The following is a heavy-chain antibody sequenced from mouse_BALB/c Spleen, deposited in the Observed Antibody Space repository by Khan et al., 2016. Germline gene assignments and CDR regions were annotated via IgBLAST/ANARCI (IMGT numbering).Heavy chain of an antibody. J-gene: IGHJ1*01. D-gene: IGHD2-4*01. CDR3: ARDYDYDGDWDFDV. CDR2: MNTYTGEP. Sequence: QFQLVQSGPELKKPGETVKISCKASGYTFTNYGMNWVKQAPGKGLKWMGWMNTYTGEPTYADDFKGRFAFSLKTSARTAYLQINNLKNEDTATYFCARDYDYDGDWDFDVWGAGTTVTVSS. CDR1: GYTFTNYG. V-gene: IGHV9-3-1*01.